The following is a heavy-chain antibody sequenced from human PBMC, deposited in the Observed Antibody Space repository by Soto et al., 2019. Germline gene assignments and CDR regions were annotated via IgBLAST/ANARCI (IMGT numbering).Heavy chain of an antibody. Sequence: PSETLSLTCTVSGGSFSAYYWSWIRQPPGKGLEWIGYIYHSGTTTYNPSLKSRVTISVDTSKNQVSLKLSSVTAADTAVYYCAREYSRWLDPWGQGTLVTVSS. J-gene: IGHJ5*02. CDR3: AREYSRWLDP. CDR1: GGSFSAYY. D-gene: IGHD2-15*01. V-gene: IGHV4-59*01. CDR2: IYHSGTT.